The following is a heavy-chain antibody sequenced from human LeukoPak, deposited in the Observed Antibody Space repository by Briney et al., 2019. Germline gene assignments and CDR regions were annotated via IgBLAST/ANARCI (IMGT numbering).Heavy chain of an antibody. Sequence: GRSLRLSCAASGFTFSSYGMHWVRQAPGKGLEWVAVISYDGSNKYYADSVKGRFTISRDNSKNTLYLQMNSLRAEDTAVYYCARSNYGSGSNYYYGMDVWGQGTTVTVSS. V-gene: IGHV3-30*03. CDR2: ISYDGSNK. J-gene: IGHJ6*02. CDR3: ARSNYGSGSNYYYGMDV. CDR1: GFTFSSYG. D-gene: IGHD3-10*01.